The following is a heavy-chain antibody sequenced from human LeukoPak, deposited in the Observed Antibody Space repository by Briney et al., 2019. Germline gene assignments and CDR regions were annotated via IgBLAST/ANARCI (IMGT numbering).Heavy chain of an antibody. CDR1: GFLLSTSGVG. J-gene: IGHJ5*02. Sequence: ESGPTLVKPTQTLTLTCTFSGFLLSTSGVGVGWIRQPPGKALEWLALIYWDDDKRYSPSLKSRLTITKDTSKNQVVLTMTNMDPVDTATYYCAHSQANPPYYYGSGIAWGQGTLVTVSS. D-gene: IGHD3-10*01. V-gene: IGHV2-5*02. CDR2: IYWDDDK. CDR3: AHSQANPPYYYGSGIA.